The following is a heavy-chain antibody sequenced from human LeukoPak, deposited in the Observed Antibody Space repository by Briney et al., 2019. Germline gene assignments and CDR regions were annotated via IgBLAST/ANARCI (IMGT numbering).Heavy chain of an antibody. J-gene: IGHJ6*03. CDR1: GGSFSGYY. Sequence: PSETLSLTCAVYGGSFSGYYWSWIRQPPGKGLEWIGEINHSGSTNYNPSLKSRVTISVDTSKNQFSLKLSPVTAADTAVYYCARGRPVGYCSSTSCYGHYMDVWGKGTTVTVSS. V-gene: IGHV4-34*01. CDR2: INHSGST. D-gene: IGHD2-2*01. CDR3: ARGRPVGYCSSTSCYGHYMDV.